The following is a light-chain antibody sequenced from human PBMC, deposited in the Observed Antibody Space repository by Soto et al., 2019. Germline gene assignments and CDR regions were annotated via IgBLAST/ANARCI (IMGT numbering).Light chain of an antibody. Sequence: QSALTQPPSASGSPGQSVTISCTGTSSDVGGYNYVSWYQQHPGKAPKLMIYEVSKRPSGVPDRFSGSKSGNTASLTVSGLQDEDEADYYCSSYAGSNNLYVFGPGTKLTVL. J-gene: IGLJ1*01. CDR2: EVS. CDR1: SSDVGGYNY. CDR3: SSYAGSNNLYV. V-gene: IGLV2-8*01.